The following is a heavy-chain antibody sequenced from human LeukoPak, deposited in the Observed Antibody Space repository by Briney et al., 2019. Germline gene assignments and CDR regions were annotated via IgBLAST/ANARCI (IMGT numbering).Heavy chain of an antibody. CDR3: ARVAAGRERWFDP. CDR1: GGSISSGDYY. J-gene: IGHJ5*02. V-gene: IGHV4-30-4*01. CDR2: IYYIGST. Sequence: PSETLSLTCTVSGGSISSGDYYWSWIRQPPGKGLEWIGYIYYIGSTYYNPSLKSRVTISEDTSKNQFSLKLSSVTAADTAVYYCARVAAGRERWFDPWGQGTLVTVSS. D-gene: IGHD6-13*01.